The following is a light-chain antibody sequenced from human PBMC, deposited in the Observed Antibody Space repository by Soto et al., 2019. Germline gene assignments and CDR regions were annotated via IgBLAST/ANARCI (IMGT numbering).Light chain of an antibody. V-gene: IGLV2-11*01. CDR1: GNDVGAYNY. J-gene: IGLJ1*01. CDR2: DVA. Sequence: QSVLTQPRSVSGSPGQSVTISCTGTGNDVGAYNYVYWYQQHPGRPPKLIIYDVARWPSGVPDRFSGSKSGSTASLAISGLQAEEEADYFCCSYAGGYTYVFGTGTKVTVL. CDR3: CSYAGGYTYV.